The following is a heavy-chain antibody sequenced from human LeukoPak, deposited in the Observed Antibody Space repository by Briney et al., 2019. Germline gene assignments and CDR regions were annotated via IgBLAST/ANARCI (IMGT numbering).Heavy chain of an antibody. CDR1: GASISSGSYY. Sequence: SQTLSLTCTVSGASISSGSYYWSWIRQPAGKGLEWIGRIYTSGSTNYSPSLKSRVTMSVDTSKNQFSLKLSSVTAADTAVYYCARVQWLVRGTNWFDPWGQGTLVTVSS. J-gene: IGHJ5*02. CDR2: IYTSGST. V-gene: IGHV4-61*02. CDR3: ARVQWLVRGTNWFDP. D-gene: IGHD6-19*01.